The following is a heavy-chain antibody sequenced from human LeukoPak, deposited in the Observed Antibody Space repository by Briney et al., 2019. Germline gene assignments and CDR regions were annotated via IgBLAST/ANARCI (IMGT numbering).Heavy chain of an antibody. CDR1: GGSISSSSYY. V-gene: IGHV4-39*01. CDR2: IYYSGST. D-gene: IGHD1-1*01. Sequence: SETLSLTCTVSGGSISSSSYYWGWIRQPPGKGLEWIGSIYYSGSTYYNPSLKSRVTISVDTSKNQFSLKLSSVTAADTAVYYCASRSPRDLEPYYYFDYWGQGTLVTVSS. CDR3: ASRSPRDLEPYYYFDY. J-gene: IGHJ4*02.